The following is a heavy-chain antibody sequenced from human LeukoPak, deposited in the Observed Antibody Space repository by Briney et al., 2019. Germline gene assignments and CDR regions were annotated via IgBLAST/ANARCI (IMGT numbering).Heavy chain of an antibody. V-gene: IGHV3-23*01. Sequence: PGGSLRLSCVGSGFTFSSYAMSWVRQAPGKGLEWVSTISGSGANTYYADSVKGRFTISRDNSKSTLYLQMDSLRAEDTAVYHCAAYSSGYYIGALEIWGQGTMVTISS. D-gene: IGHD3-22*01. J-gene: IGHJ3*02. CDR1: GFTFSSYA. CDR2: ISGSGANT. CDR3: AAYSSGYYIGALEI.